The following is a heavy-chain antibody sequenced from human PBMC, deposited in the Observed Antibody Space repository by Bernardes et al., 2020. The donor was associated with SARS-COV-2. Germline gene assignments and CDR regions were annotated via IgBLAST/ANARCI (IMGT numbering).Heavy chain of an antibody. J-gene: IGHJ2*01. CDR1: GGSISSSNW. Sequence: SETLSLTCAVSGGSISSSNWWSWVRQPPGKGLEWIGEIYHSGHTNYIPSLKSRVTISVDKSKNQFSLKLSSVTAADTAVYYCARVGYCTNGVCLPGYFDLWGRGTLVTVSS. CDR3: ARVGYCTNGVCLPGYFDL. D-gene: IGHD2-8*01. V-gene: IGHV4-4*02. CDR2: IYHSGHT.